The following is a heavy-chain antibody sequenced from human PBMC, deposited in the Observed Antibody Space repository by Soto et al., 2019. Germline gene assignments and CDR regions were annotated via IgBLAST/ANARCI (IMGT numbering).Heavy chain of an antibody. J-gene: IGHJ4*02. D-gene: IGHD3-3*01. Sequence: QVQLVQSGAEVKKPGASVKVPCKASGYTFTSYGLSWVRQAPGQALGWMGWISAYNGNTNYAQKLQGRVTMTTDTPTSTGYMELRSLRSDDTTVYYCARVDHYDFWSGYYASGNDYWGQGTLVTVSS. V-gene: IGHV1-18*01. CDR2: ISAYNGNT. CDR3: ARVDHYDFWSGYYASGNDY. CDR1: GYTFTSYG.